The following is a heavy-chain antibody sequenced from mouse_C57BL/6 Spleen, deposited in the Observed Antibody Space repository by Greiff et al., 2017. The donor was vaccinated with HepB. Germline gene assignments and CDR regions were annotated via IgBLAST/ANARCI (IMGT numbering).Heavy chain of an antibody. J-gene: IGHJ2*01. CDR1: GFTFSSYA. V-gene: IGHV5-4*01. CDR3: ARDSTTVVAYYFDY. D-gene: IGHD1-1*01. CDR2: ISDGGSYT. Sequence: DVKLQESGGGLVKPGGSLKLSCAASGFTFSSYAMSWVRQTPEKRLEWVATISDGGSYTYYPDNVKGRFTISRDNAKNNLYLQMSHLKSEDTAMYYCARDSTTVVAYYFDYWGQGTTLTVSS.